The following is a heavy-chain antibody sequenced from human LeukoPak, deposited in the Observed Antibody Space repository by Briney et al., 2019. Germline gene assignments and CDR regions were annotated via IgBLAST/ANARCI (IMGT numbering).Heavy chain of an antibody. D-gene: IGHD2-15*01. Sequence: GGSLRLSCAASGFTFSSCWMTWVRQAPGKGLEWLANIKEDGSEKYYVDSVKGRFTISRDNAKNSLYLQMNSLRAEDTAVYYCAKDRAHCSGGSCYSRAHDAFDIWGQGTMVTVSS. V-gene: IGHV3-7*01. CDR3: AKDRAHCSGGSCYSRAHDAFDI. CDR2: IKEDGSEK. CDR1: GFTFSSCW. J-gene: IGHJ3*02.